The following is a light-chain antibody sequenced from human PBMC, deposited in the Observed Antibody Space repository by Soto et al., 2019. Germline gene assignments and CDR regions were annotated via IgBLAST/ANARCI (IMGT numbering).Light chain of an antibody. V-gene: IGKV3-20*01. J-gene: IGKJ2*01. Sequence: EIVLTQSPGTLSLSPGEGATLSCRASQSVSSSYLAWYQLKPGQAPRLLIYGASIRATGIPDRFSGSGSETDFTFTITRLQPEDFAVYYCQQYARSPPYTFGQGTSVEIK. CDR2: GAS. CDR3: QQYARSPPYT. CDR1: QSVSSSY.